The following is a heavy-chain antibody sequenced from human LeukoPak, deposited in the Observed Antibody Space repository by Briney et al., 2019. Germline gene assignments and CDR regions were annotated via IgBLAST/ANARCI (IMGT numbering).Heavy chain of an antibody. V-gene: IGHV3-49*04. CDR1: GFTFSSYG. CDR3: TRVPAAFYYYYHMDV. CDR2: IRGKAYGGTT. Sequence: PGGPLRLSCAASGFTFSSYGMSWVRQAPGKGLEWVGFIRGKAYGGTTEYAASVKGRFTISRDDSKSIAYLQMNSLKTEDTAVYYCTRVPAAFYYYYHMDVWGKGTTVTISS. D-gene: IGHD2-2*01. J-gene: IGHJ6*03.